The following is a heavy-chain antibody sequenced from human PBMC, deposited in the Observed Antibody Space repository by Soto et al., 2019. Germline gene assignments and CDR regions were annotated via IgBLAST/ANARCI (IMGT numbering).Heavy chain of an antibody. CDR3: ARDTSYYDSSGSNWCDP. CDR1: VYTFTGYY. J-gene: IGHJ5*02. V-gene: IGHV1-2*04. CDR2: INPNSGGT. Sequence: ASVKVSCKASVYTFTGYYMHWVRQAPGQGLEWMGWINPNSGGTNYAQKFQGWVTMTRDTSISTAYMELSRLRSDDTAVYYCARDTSYYDSSGSNWCDPWGQGTLVTGPS. D-gene: IGHD3-22*01.